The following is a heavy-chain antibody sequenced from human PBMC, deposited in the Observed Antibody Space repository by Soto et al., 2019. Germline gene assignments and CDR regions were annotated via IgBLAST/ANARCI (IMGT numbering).Heavy chain of an antibody. CDR1: GYTLTELS. J-gene: IGHJ6*02. V-gene: IGHV1-2*04. D-gene: IGHD3-9*01. Sequence: ASVKVSCKVSGYTLTELSMHWVRQAPGQGLEWMGWISANSGNTNYAQKFQGWVTMTRDTSASTAYMELSSLRSEDTAVYYCAGGDYDILNGYGMDVWGQGTTVTAP. CDR2: ISANSGNT. CDR3: AGGDYDILNGYGMDV.